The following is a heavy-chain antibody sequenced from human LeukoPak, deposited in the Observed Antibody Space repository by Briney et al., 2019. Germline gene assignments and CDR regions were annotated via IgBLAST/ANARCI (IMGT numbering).Heavy chain of an antibody. CDR2: TYYSGST. CDR3: ARPYYYDSRIDP. J-gene: IGHJ5*02. CDR1: GGSISSGDYY. D-gene: IGHD3-22*01. V-gene: IGHV4-30-4*01. Sequence: SQTLSLTCTVSGGSISSGDYYWSWIRQPPGKGLEWIGYTYYSGSTYYNPSLKNRVSISVDTSKNQFSLNLSSVTAADTAVYYCARPYYYDSRIDPWGQGTLVAVSS.